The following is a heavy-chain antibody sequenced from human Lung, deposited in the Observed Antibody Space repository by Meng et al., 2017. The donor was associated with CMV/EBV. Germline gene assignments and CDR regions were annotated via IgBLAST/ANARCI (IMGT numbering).Heavy chain of an antibody. CDR2: IKADGSEK. CDR1: GFTFSSHW. D-gene: IGHD3-10*01. Sequence: GESLKISCAASGFTFSSHWMCWVRQAPGKGLGWVANIKADGSEKYYVDSVKGRFTVSRDNAKNSLYLQMNSLRAEDTAVYYCACNSGDCWDQGTLVTVSS. V-gene: IGHV3-7*01. CDR3: ACNSGDC. J-gene: IGHJ4*02.